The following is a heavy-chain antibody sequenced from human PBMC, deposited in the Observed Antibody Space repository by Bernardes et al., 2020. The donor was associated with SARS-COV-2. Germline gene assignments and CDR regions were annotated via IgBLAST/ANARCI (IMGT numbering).Heavy chain of an antibody. CDR1: GFTFSSYG. Sequence: GGSLRLSCAASGFTFSSYGMHWVRQAPGKGLEWVAVIWYDGSNKYYADSVKGRFTISRDNSKNTLYLQMNSLRAEDTAVYYCARDSSTVTPSYFDYWGQGTLVTVSS. CDR3: ARDSSTVTPSYFDY. CDR2: IWYDGSNK. V-gene: IGHV3-33*01. J-gene: IGHJ4*02. D-gene: IGHD4-4*01.